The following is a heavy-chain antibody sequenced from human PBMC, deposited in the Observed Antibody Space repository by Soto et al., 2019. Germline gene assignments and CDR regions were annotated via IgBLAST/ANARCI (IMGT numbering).Heavy chain of an antibody. CDR2: ISNDGNRK. CDR3: AKDRRQLSALDM. V-gene: IGHV3-30*18. D-gene: IGHD6-6*01. J-gene: IGHJ3*02. CDR1: GFSFSSYG. Sequence: GGSLRLSCAASGFSFSSYGMHWVRQAPGRGLEWVTVISNDGNRKYYGESVKGRFSVSRDNDKDTLYLQMNGLRPEDTGVYYCAKDRRQLSALDMWGQGTTVTVSS.